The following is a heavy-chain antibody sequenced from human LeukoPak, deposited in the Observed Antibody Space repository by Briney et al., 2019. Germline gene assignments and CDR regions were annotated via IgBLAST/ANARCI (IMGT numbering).Heavy chain of an antibody. J-gene: IGHJ6*02. D-gene: IGHD3-9*01. Sequence: GGSLRLSCAGSGFTVSKDYMTWVRQAPGKGLECVSAIYGGGTTFYAVSVKGRFTISRDSSSNTLHLQMNSLRAEDTAVYYCAREARYYDILTGYHNYSGVDVWGQGTTVIVSS. CDR1: GFTVSKDY. CDR2: IYGGGTT. CDR3: AREARYYDILTGYHNYSGVDV. V-gene: IGHV3-66*01.